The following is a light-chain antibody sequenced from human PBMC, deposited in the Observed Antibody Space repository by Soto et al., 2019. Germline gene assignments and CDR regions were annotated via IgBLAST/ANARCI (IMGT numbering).Light chain of an antibody. J-gene: IGLJ1*01. CDR3: GTWDSSLSAYV. Sequence: QSVRTQPPSVSESPGQKVTISCSGSSSNIGNNYVSWYQQLPGTAPKLLIYDNNERPSGIPDRFSGSKSGTSATLGITGLQTGDEADYYCGTWDSSLSAYVFGTGTKVTVL. V-gene: IGLV1-51*01. CDR2: DNN. CDR1: SSNIGNNY.